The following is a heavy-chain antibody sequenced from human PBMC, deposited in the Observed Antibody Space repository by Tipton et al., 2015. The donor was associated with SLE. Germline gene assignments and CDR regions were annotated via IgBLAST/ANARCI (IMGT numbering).Heavy chain of an antibody. CDR2: IYYSGST. V-gene: IGHV4-59*12. D-gene: IGHD3-9*01. Sequence: TLSLTCTVSGGSISSYYWSWIRHPPGKGLEWIGYIYYSGSTNYNPSLKSRVTISVDTSKNQFSLKLSSVTPEDTAVYYCARSEDWPPQGWFDPWGQGTLVTVSS. CDR1: GGSISSYY. CDR3: ARSEDWPPQGWFDP. J-gene: IGHJ5*02.